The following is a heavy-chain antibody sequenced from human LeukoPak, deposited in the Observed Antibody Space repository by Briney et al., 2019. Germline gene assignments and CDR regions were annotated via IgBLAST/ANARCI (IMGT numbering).Heavy chain of an antibody. J-gene: IGHJ4*02. CDR3: ARDSVYSSGWYYFDY. V-gene: IGHV4-59*01. D-gene: IGHD6-19*01. CDR1: GGSISSYY. CDR2: IYYSGST. Sequence: SETLSLTCTVSGGSISSYYWSWIRQPPGKGLEWIGYIYYSGSTNYNPSLKSQVTISVDTSKNQFSLKLSSVTAADTAVYYCARDSVYSSGWYYFDYWGQGTLVTVSS.